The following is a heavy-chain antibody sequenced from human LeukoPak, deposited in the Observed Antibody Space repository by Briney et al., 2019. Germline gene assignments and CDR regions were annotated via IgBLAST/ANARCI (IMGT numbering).Heavy chain of an antibody. CDR2: IYYSGST. CDR3: ARVRANGSGSYPSYYFDY. Sequence: SETLSLTCTVSGGSISSYYWSWIRQPPGKGLEWIGYIYYSGSTNYNPSLKSRVTISVDTSKNQFSLKLSSVTAADTAVYYCARVRANGSGSYPSYYFDYWGQGTLVTVSS. V-gene: IGHV4-59*01. D-gene: IGHD3-10*01. CDR1: GGSISSYY. J-gene: IGHJ4*02.